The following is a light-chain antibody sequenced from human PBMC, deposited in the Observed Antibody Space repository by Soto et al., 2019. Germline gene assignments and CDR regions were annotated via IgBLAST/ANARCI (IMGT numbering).Light chain of an antibody. V-gene: IGLV1-51*02. CDR3: ATWDSSLSAGL. Sequence: QSALTQPPSVSAAPGQEVTISCSGSSSNTGNNYVSWYQQLPGTAPKLLIYENDKRPSGIPDRFSGSKSGTSATLGITGLQTGDEADYYCATWDSSLSAGLFGTGTKVTV. CDR1: SSNTGNNY. J-gene: IGLJ1*01. CDR2: END.